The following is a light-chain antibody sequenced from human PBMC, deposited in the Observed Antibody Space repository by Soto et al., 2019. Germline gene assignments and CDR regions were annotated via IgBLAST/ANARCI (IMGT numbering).Light chain of an antibody. J-gene: IGKJ3*01. V-gene: IGKV3-11*01. CDR3: QQRST. CDR1: QSVSSY. CDR2: DAS. Sequence: EIVLTQSPATLSLSPGERATLSCRASQSVSSYLAWYQQKPGQAPRLLIYDASNRATGIPARFSGSGSGTDFTLPISSLEPADFAVYYCQQRSTFGPGTKVDIK.